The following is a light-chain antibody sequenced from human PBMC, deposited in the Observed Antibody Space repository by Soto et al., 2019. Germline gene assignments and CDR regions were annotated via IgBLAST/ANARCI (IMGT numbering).Light chain of an antibody. CDR1: QDISSS. J-gene: IGKJ4*01. CDR3: QQANSFLGLT. Sequence: DIQLTQSPSSVSASVGDRVTITCRASQDISSSLAWYQQKPGKAPNLLIYAASYLQSGVPSRFSGSGSGTEFILTISSLQPEDFATYYCQQANSFLGLTFGGGTEVEI. CDR2: AAS. V-gene: IGKV1-12*01.